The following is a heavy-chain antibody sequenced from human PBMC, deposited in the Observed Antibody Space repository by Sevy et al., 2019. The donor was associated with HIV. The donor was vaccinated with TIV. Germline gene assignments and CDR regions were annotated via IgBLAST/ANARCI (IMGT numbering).Heavy chain of an antibody. D-gene: IGHD2-15*01. V-gene: IGHV1-18*01. CDR1: GYTFSTYR. CDR3: ARAYCSGGRCYSLAY. J-gene: IGHJ4*02. CDR2: ISPHNGDT. Sequence: ASVKVSCKISGYTFSTYRITWVRQAPGQGLEWMGWISPHNGDTNYAQKLQDRINMITDTSTNTAFMELTSLRSDDTAVYYCARAYCSGGRCYSLAYWGQGTLVTVSS.